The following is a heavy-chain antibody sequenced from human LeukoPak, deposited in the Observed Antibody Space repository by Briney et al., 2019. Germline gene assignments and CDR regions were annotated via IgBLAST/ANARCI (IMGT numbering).Heavy chain of an antibody. CDR3: TSSYSSGYNDY. CDR2: IRSKANSYPT. D-gene: IGHD6-19*01. Sequence: GGSLRLSCAASGFTFSGSAMHWVRQASGKGLEWVGRIRSKANSYPTAYAASVKGRFTISRDDSKHTAYLQMNSLKTEDTAVYYCTSSYSSGYNDYWGQGTLVTVSS. V-gene: IGHV3-73*01. CDR1: GFTFSGSA. J-gene: IGHJ4*02.